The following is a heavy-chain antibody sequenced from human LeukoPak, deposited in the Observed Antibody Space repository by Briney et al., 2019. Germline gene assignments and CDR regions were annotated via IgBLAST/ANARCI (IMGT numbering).Heavy chain of an antibody. CDR1: GFSFGTYA. V-gene: IGHV3-23*01. D-gene: IGHD2-2*01. CDR3: AKGTLGSCSGAACYEFDN. J-gene: IGHJ4*02. Sequence: AGGSLRLSCAASGFSFGTYAMNWVRQAPGKRLEWVSSITATGRDTYYALSVKGRITISRDNSKNTLYLQMNSLRADDTALYYCAKGTLGSCSGAACYEFDNWGQGTLVTVSS. CDR2: ITATGRDT.